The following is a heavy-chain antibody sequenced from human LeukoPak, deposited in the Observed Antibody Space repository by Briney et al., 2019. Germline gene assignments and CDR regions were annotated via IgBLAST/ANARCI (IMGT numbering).Heavy chain of an antibody. D-gene: IGHD3-22*01. V-gene: IGHV3-23*01. J-gene: IGHJ4*02. Sequence: PGGSLRLSCAASGFTFSTYAMSWVRQAPGKGLEWVSGISGSGGSTDYADSVKGRFAISRDNSKNTLYLQMNSLRAEDTAIYSCAKSRSYDNSGSYFDYWGQGTLSPSPQ. CDR2: ISGSGGST. CDR3: AKSRSYDNSGSYFDY. CDR1: GFTFSTYA.